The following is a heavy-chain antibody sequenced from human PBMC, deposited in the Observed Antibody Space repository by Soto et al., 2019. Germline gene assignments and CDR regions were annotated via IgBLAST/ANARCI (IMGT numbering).Heavy chain of an antibody. CDR3: AAVSPVGATSSYNWFDP. Sequence: GASVTVSCKASGFTFTSSAVQGVRQARGQRLEWIGWIVVGSGNTNYAQKFQERVTITRDMSTSTAYMELSSLRSEDTAVYYCAAVSPVGATSSYNWFDPWGQGTLVTVSS. CDR1: GFTFTSSA. J-gene: IGHJ5*02. V-gene: IGHV1-58*01. CDR2: IVVGSGNT. D-gene: IGHD1-26*01.